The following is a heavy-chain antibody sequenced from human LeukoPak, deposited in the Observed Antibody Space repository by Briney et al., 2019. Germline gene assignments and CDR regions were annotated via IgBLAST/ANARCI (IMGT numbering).Heavy chain of an antibody. CDR2: ISSSSSYI. CDR3: ARDIGEYDYVGGSYRPWYFDY. Sequence: GGSLRLSCAASGFTFSSYSMNWVRQAPGKGLEWVSSISSSSSYIYYADSVKGRFTISRDNAKNSLYLQMNSLRAEDTAVYYCARDIGEYDYVGGSYRPWYFDYWGRGTLVTVSS. D-gene: IGHD3-16*02. J-gene: IGHJ4*02. V-gene: IGHV3-21*01. CDR1: GFTFSSYS.